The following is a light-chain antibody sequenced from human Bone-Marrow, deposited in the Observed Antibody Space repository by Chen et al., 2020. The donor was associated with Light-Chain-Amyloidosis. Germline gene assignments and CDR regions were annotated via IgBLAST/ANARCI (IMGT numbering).Light chain of an antibody. J-gene: IGLJ3*02. CDR2: DDS. CDR3: QVWDRSSDRPV. V-gene: IGLV3-21*02. Sequence: SYVLTQPSSVSVAPGHTATIARGGNNIGSTSLHWYQQTPGQAPLLVVYDDSDRPSGIPERLSGSNSGNTATLTISRVEAGDEADYYCQVWDRSSDRPVFGGGTKLTVL. CDR1: NIGSTS.